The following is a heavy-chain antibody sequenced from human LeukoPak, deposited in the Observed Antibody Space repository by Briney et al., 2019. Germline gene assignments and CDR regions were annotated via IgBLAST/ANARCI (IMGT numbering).Heavy chain of an antibody. J-gene: IGHJ6*02. CDR3: ARDNGYCSGGSCYRYGMDV. V-gene: IGHV3-48*01. CDR2: ISSSSSTI. Sequence: PGGSLRLSCAASGFTFSSYSMNWVRQAPGKGLEWVSYISSSSSTIYYADSVKGRFTISRDNAKNSLYLQMNSLRAEDTAVYYCARDNGYCSGGSCYRYGMDVWGQGTTVTASS. CDR1: GFTFSSYS. D-gene: IGHD2-15*01.